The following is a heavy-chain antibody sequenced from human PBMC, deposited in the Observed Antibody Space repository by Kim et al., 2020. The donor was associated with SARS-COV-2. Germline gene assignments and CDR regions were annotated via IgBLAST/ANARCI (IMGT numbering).Heavy chain of an antibody. Sequence: SETLSLTCAVYGGSFSGYYWSWIRQPPGKGLEWIGEINHSGSTNYNPSLKSRVTISVDTSKNQFSLKLSSVTAADTAVYYCARGGQGPPYDSSGYYHDYWGQGTLVTVSS. CDR2: INHSGST. D-gene: IGHD3-22*01. V-gene: IGHV4-34*01. J-gene: IGHJ4*02. CDR3: ARGGQGPPYDSSGYYHDY. CDR1: GGSFSGYY.